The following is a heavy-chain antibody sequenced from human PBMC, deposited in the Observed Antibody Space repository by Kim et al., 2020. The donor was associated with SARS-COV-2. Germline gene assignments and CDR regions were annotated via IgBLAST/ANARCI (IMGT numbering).Heavy chain of an antibody. Sequence: TYAQKFQGRVTITADKSTSTAYMELSSLRSEDTAVYYCASLIAAAGTGNYWGQVTLVTVSS. J-gene: IGHJ4*02. CDR3: ASLIAAAGTGNY. D-gene: IGHD6-13*01. V-gene: IGHV1-69*02.